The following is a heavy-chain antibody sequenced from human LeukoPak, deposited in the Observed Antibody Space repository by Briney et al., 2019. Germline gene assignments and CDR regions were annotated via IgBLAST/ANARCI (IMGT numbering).Heavy chain of an antibody. CDR3: ARDTGRLGRRSSFWSGYRNWFDP. J-gene: IGHJ5*02. V-gene: IGHV1-18*01. CDR2: ISAYNGNT. Sequence: ASVKVSCKASGYTFTSYGISWVRQAPGQGLEWMGWISAYNGNTNYAQKLQGRVTMTTDTSTSTAYMELRSLRSDDTAVYYCARDTGRLGRRSSFWSGYRNWFDPWGQGTLVTVSS. D-gene: IGHD3-3*01. CDR1: GYTFTSYG.